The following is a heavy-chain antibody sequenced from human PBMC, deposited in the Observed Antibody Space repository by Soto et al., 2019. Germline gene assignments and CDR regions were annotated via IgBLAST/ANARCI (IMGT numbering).Heavy chain of an antibody. D-gene: IGHD5-18*01. J-gene: IGHJ4*02. CDR2: IYYSGRT. CDR3: AKQIKETSMPTY. Sequence: QLRLQESGPGLVKPSETLSLTCSVSGGSISSSSYYWAWIRQPPGKGLEWIGSIYYSGRTYYNPSLRIRSPSTLEPPKNLFTLKMSSGPATDPAVYYCAKQIKETSMPTYWARGPLVPAS. CDR1: GGSISSSSYY. V-gene: IGHV4-39*01.